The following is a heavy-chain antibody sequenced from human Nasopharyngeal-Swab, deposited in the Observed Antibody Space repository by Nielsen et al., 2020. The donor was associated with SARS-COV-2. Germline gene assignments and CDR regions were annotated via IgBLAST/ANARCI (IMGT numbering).Heavy chain of an antibody. Sequence: SQTLSLTCAVYSGSSSGHYWTSIRQPPGEGVEWIGEINHSGGTNYKSSLKSRVTILVDASKSQFSLKLTSVTAADTAVYYCARRNRLASPGAHFDLWGRGTLVTVSS. CDR2: INHSGGT. V-gene: IGHV4-34*01. CDR3: ARRNRLASPGAHFDL. D-gene: IGHD1-26*01. CDR1: SGSSSGHY. J-gene: IGHJ2*01.